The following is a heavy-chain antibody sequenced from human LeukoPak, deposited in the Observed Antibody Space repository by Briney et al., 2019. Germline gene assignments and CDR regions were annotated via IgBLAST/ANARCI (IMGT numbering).Heavy chain of an antibody. V-gene: IGHV3-30*01. CDR1: GFTFSSYA. J-gene: IGHJ4*02. CDR3: ARDLGY. CDR2: ISYDGSNK. Sequence: PGGSLRLSCAASGFTFSSYAMHWVRQAPGKGLEWVAVISYDGSNKYYADSVKGRFTISRDNSKNTLYLQMNSLRAEDTAVYYCARDLGYWRQGTLVTVSS.